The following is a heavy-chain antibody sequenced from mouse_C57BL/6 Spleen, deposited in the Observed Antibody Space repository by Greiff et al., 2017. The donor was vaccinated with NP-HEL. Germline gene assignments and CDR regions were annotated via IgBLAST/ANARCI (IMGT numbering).Heavy chain of an antibody. CDR3: ARSPYDYPYYFDY. D-gene: IGHD2-4*01. V-gene: IGHV1-82*01. CDR2: IYPGDGDT. CDR1: GYAFSSSW. Sequence: VQLQQSGPELVKPGASVKISCKASGYAFSSSWMNWVKQRPGKGLEWIGRIYPGDGDTNYNGKFKGKATLTADKSSSTAYMQLSSLTSEDSAVYLCARSPYDYPYYFDYWGQGTTLTVSS. J-gene: IGHJ2*01.